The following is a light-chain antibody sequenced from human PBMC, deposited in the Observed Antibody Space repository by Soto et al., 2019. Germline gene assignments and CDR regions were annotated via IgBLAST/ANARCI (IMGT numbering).Light chain of an antibody. CDR2: DNT. V-gene: IGLV1-40*01. Sequence: QSVLTQPPSVSGAPGQRVTISCTGSKSNIGAGYDVHWYQQLPGTAPKLLIYDNTNRPSGVPDRFSGSKSGTSASLAITGLQAEDEADYYCQSYDSSLSGSVFGGGTKVTVL. CDR3: QSYDSSLSGSV. J-gene: IGLJ2*01. CDR1: KSNIGAGYD.